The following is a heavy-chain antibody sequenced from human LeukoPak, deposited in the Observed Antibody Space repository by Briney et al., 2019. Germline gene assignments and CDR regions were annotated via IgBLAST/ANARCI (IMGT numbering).Heavy chain of an antibody. V-gene: IGHV4-30-4*01. CDR3: ARTAGEVTTRDY. Sequence: SQTLSLTCTVSGGSISSGDYYWSWIRQPPGKGLEWIGYIYYSGSTYYNPSLKSRVTISVDTSKNQFSLKLSSVTAADTAVYYCARTAGEVTTRDYWGQGTLVTVPS. CDR2: IYYSGST. J-gene: IGHJ4*02. D-gene: IGHD4-17*01. CDR1: GGSISSGDYY.